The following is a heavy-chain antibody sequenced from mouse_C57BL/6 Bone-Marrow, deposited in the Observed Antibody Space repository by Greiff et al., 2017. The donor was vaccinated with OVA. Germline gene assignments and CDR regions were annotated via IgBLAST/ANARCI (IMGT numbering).Heavy chain of an antibody. CDR3: ATLYYDYGRFAY. CDR2: ISYDGSN. J-gene: IGHJ3*01. V-gene: IGHV3-6*01. Sequence: VQLKESGPGLVKPSQSLSLTCSVTGYSITSGYYWNWIRQFPGNKLEWMGYISYDGSNNYNPSLKNRIFITRDTSKNQFFLKLNSVTTEDTATYYCATLYYDYGRFAYWGQGTLVTVSA. D-gene: IGHD2-4*01. CDR1: GYSITSGYY.